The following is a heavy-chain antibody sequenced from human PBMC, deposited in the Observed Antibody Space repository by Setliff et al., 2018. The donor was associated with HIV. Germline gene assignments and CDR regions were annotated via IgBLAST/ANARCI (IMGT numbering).Heavy chain of an antibody. J-gene: IGHJ3*01. CDR1: DYSISSGYY. CDR3: ARRIAPGWWGGNSGDAFDL. Sequence: SETLSLTCAVSDYSISSGYYWGWIRQPPGKGLEWIGSIYHSGSTYYNPSLKSRVTMSVDTSKNQFSLKLSSVTAADTAVYYCARRIAPGWWGGNSGDAFDLWGQGTMVTVS. V-gene: IGHV4-38-2*01. D-gene: IGHD2-21*02. CDR2: IYHSGST.